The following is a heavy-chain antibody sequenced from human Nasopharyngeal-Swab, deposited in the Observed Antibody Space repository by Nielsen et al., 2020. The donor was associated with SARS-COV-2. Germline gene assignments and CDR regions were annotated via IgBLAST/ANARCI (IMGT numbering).Heavy chain of an antibody. CDR3: AREPPLGYCSSTSCPGWFDP. CDR1: GYTLTELT. CDR2: ISAYNGNT. V-gene: IGHV1-18*01. D-gene: IGHD2-2*01. J-gene: IGHJ5*02. Sequence: ASVKVSCKVSGYTLTELTMHWVRQAPGQGLEWMGWISAYNGNTNYAQKLQGRVTMTTDTSTSTAYMELRSLRSDDTAVYYCAREPPLGYCSSTSCPGWFDPWGQGTLVTVSS.